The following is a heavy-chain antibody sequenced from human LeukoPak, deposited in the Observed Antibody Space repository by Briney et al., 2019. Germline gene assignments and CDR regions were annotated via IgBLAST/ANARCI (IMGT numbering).Heavy chain of an antibody. D-gene: IGHD6-19*01. V-gene: IGHV3-23*01. J-gene: IGHJ4*02. CDR1: GFTFSSYA. Sequence: GGSLRLSCAASGFTFSSYAMSWVRQAPGKGLEWVSAISGSGGSTYYADSVKGRITISRDNSKNTLYLQMNSLRAEDTAVYYCAKAPEGRRIAVAGQHFDYWGQGTLVTVSS. CDR3: AKAPEGRRIAVAGQHFDY. CDR2: ISGSGGST.